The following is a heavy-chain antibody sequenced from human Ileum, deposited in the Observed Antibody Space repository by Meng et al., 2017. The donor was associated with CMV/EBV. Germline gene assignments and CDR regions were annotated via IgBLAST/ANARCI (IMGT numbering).Heavy chain of an antibody. J-gene: IGHJ6*02. V-gene: IGHV3-53*01. CDR3: ARNRRSCNSVSCYGYYGMDV. D-gene: IGHD2/OR15-2a*01. Sequence: GGSLRLSCAASGFTVSSNHMTWVRQAPGKGLEWVSIIYSGGTIKYADSVKGRFTISRASSENTLYLQIDSLRVEDTAVYFCARNRRSCNSVSCYGYYGMDVWGQGTTVTVSS. CDR1: GFTVSSNH. CDR2: IYSGGTI.